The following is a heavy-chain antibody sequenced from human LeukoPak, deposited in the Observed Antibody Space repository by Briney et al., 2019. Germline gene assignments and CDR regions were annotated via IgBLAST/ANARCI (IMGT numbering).Heavy chain of an antibody. D-gene: IGHD3-10*01. CDR1: GFTFSSYG. CDR2: IWYDGSNK. Sequence: GGSLRLSCAASGFTFSSYGMHWVRQAPGKGLEWLAVIWYDGSNKYYADSVKGRFTISRGNSKNTLYLQMNSLRAEDTAVYYCARDIMVRDYYYYGMDVWGQGTTVTVSS. J-gene: IGHJ6*02. CDR3: ARDIMVRDYYYYGMDV. V-gene: IGHV3-33*01.